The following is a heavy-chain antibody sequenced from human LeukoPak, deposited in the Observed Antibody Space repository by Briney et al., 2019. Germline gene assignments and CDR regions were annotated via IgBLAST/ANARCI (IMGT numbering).Heavy chain of an antibody. D-gene: IGHD3-10*01. V-gene: IGHV4-4*02. CDR1: GGSISSSNW. Sequence: SETLSLTCAVSGGSISSSNWWTWVRQAPGKGLEWIGEIYHTGITNYNPSLKSRVTISVDRSKNQISLELTSVTAADTAVYYCARQRIVWFGQYYFDYWGQGTLVTVSS. CDR2: IYHTGIT. CDR3: ARQRIVWFGQYYFDY. J-gene: IGHJ4*02.